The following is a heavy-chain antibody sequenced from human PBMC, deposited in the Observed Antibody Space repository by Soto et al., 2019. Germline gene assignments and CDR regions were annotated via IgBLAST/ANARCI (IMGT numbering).Heavy chain of an antibody. CDR3: ARASRVRGYYDSSGYYYQNWFDP. J-gene: IGHJ5*02. CDR1: GGSISSYY. CDR2: IYYSGST. Sequence: SETLSLPCTVSGGSISSYYWSLIRQPPGKGLEWIGYIYYSGSTNYNPSLKSRVTISVDTSKNQFSLKPSSVTAADTAVYYCARASRVRGYYDSSGYYYQNWFDPWGQGTLVTVS. D-gene: IGHD3-22*01. V-gene: IGHV4-59*01.